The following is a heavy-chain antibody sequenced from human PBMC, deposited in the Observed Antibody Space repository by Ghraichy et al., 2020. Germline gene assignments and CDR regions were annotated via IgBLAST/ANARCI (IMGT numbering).Heavy chain of an antibody. CDR2: IIPIFGTA. V-gene: IGHV1-69*13. J-gene: IGHJ6*02. D-gene: IGHD3-3*01. Sequence: SVKVSCKASGGTFSSYAISWVRQAPGQGLEWMGGIIPIFGTANYAQKFQGRVTITADESTSTAYMELSSLRSEDTAVYYCARIYDFWSGLQRSPVTDMDVWGQGTTVTVSS. CDR3: ARIYDFWSGLQRSPVTDMDV. CDR1: GGTFSSYA.